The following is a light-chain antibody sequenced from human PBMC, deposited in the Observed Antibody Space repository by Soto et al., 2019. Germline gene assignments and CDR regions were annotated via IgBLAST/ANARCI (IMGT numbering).Light chain of an antibody. CDR3: CSYTGSFLV. CDR2: DVT. J-gene: IGLJ3*02. V-gene: IGLV2-11*01. Sequence: QSALTQPRSVSGSPGQSVTISCTGSSSDVGTYNYVSWYQQHPGKAPKLMIYDVTERPSGVPDRFSASKSGNTASLTISGLQAEDEADYYCCSYTGSFLVFGGGTKLTVL. CDR1: SSDVGTYNY.